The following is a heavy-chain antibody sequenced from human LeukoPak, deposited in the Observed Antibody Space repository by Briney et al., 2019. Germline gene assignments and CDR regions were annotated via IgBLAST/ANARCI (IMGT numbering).Heavy chain of an antibody. CDR2: ISGSGGST. D-gene: IGHD1-7*01. J-gene: IGHJ6*02. CDR1: GFTFSSYA. Sequence: PGGSLRLSCAASGFTFSSYAMSWVRQAPGKGLEWVSAISGSGGSTYYADSVKGRFTISRDNAKNSLYLQMNSLRAEDTAVYYCARVTVELDYYYGMDVWGQGTTVTVSS. CDR3: ARVTVELDYYYGMDV. V-gene: IGHV3-23*01.